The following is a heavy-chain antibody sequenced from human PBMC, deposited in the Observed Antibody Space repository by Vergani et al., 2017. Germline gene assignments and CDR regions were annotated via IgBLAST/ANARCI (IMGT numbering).Heavy chain of an antibody. J-gene: IGHJ5*02. CDR1: GFTFSSYA. D-gene: IGHD3-3*01. Sequence: EVQLLESGGGLVQPGGSLRLSCAASGFTFSSYAMSWVRQAPGKGLEWVSAISGSGGSTYYADSVKGRFTISRDNSKNTLYLQMNSLRAEDTAVYYCAKDSNYDFWRGPSGAFDPWGQGTLVTVSS. V-gene: IGHV3-23*01. CDR3: AKDSNYDFWRGPSGAFDP. CDR2: ISGSGGST.